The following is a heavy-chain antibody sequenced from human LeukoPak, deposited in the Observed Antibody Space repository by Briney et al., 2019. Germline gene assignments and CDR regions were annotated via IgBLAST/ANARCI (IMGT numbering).Heavy chain of an antibody. J-gene: IGHJ6*03. Sequence: GGSLRLSCAASGFTFSSYAMHWVRQAPGKGLEWVAVISYDGSNKYYADSVKGRFTISRDNSKSTLFLQMNSLRAEDTAIYYCAKVLPPWYSSRDDNYYMDVWGKGTTVTVSS. CDR3: AKVLPPWYSSRDDNYYMDV. CDR2: ISYDGSNK. CDR1: GFTFSSYA. V-gene: IGHV3-30*04. D-gene: IGHD6-13*01.